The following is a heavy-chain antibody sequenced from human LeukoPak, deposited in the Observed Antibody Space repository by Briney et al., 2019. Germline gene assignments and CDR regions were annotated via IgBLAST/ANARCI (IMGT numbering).Heavy chain of an antibody. CDR1: GGSISSYY. J-gene: IGHJ6*03. Sequence: KTSETLSLTCTVSGGSISSYYWSWIRQPPGKGLEWIGYIYYSGSTNYNPSLKSRVTISVDTSKNQFSLKLSSVTAADTAVYYCARHRTRRNYYYYYMDVWGKGTTVTISS. V-gene: IGHV4-59*01. CDR3: ARHRTRRNYYYYYMDV. CDR2: IYYSGST.